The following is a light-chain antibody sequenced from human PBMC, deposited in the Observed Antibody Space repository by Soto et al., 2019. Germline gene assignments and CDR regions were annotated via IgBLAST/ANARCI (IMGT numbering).Light chain of an antibody. V-gene: IGKV1-5*03. Sequence: DIQMTQSPSTLSASVGDRVSITCRASQSISRQLAWYQQKPGKAPNLLIYQAPNLETGVPSRFTGSLSGTEFTLTIITLHPHDLATYYFLHYHSYWTFGQGTKVLVK. CDR1: QSISRQ. J-gene: IGKJ1*01. CDR3: LHYHSYWT. CDR2: QAP.